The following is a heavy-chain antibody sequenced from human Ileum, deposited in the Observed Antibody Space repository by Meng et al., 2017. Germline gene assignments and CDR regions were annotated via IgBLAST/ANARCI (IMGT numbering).Heavy chain of an antibody. CDR3: ARGPDTAKSPY. D-gene: IGHD5-18*01. V-gene: IGHV4-61*08. Sequence: VQPQASVPGLERPSATLSLTCRVSCGSVSNSGYYWNWIRQPPGRGVEWIAFMYYNGTTSYNPSLKSRVTISLDTSINQFSLNLTSVTAADTAVYYCARGPDTAKSPYWGQGTLVTVSS. J-gene: IGHJ4*02. CDR2: MYYNGTT. CDR1: CGSVSNSGYY.